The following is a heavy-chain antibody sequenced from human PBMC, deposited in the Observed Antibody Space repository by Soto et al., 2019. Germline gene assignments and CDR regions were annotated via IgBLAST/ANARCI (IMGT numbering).Heavy chain of an antibody. CDR1: GYSIANYW. D-gene: IGHD6-13*01. J-gene: IGHJ5*02. Sequence: EVQLVQSGAELKKPGESLKISCQASGYSIANYWIAWMRQMPGQGLELVGIIYSADSDTKYSPSIRGQVNISAHTSISTAYLPWNSLKASDTAIYYCVRRVQQRDDFFEPWCQGTLVTVSS. CDR3: VRRVQQRDDFFEP. CDR2: IYSADSDT. V-gene: IGHV5-51*01.